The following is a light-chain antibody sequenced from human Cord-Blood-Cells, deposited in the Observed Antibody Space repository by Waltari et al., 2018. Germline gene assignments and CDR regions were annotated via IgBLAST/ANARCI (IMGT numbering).Light chain of an antibody. Sequence: QSALTQPASVSGSPGQSITISCTGTSSDGGSFNPLSWYQQHPGKAPKLMIYEGSKRPSGVSNRFSGSKSGNTASLTISGLQAEDEANYYCCSYAGSSTPVVFGGGTKLTVL. CDR2: EGS. J-gene: IGLJ2*01. V-gene: IGLV2-23*01. CDR3: CSYAGSSTPVV. CDR1: SSDGGSFNP.